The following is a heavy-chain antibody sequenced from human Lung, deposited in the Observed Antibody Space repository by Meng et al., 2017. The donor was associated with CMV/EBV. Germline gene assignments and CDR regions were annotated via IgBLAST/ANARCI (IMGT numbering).Heavy chain of an antibody. CDR2: INSGGTTT. D-gene: IGHD2-8*01. CDR1: GFSFSSYW. J-gene: IGHJ5*02. CDR3: ARDVMGWFDP. Sequence: HFVESGGGLVRPGESRGFACVASGFSFSSYWMHWVRQSPGKGLVWVARINSGGTTTTYADSVKGRFTISRDNAKNTLYLQMNSLRGEDTAVYYCARDVMGWFDPWGQGALVTVSS. V-gene: IGHV3-74*01.